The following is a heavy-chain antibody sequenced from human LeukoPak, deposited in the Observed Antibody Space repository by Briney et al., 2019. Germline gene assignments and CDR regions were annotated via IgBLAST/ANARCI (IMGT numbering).Heavy chain of an antibody. Sequence: SETLSLTCTVSGGSISSSSYYWGWIRQPPGKGLEWIGSIYYSGSTYYNPSLKSQVTISVDTSKNQFSLKLSSVTAADTAVYYCAREARTGTNAIDYWGQGTLVTVSS. CDR3: AREARTGTNAIDY. D-gene: IGHD1-7*01. V-gene: IGHV4-39*07. CDR1: GGSISSSSYY. CDR2: IYYSGST. J-gene: IGHJ4*02.